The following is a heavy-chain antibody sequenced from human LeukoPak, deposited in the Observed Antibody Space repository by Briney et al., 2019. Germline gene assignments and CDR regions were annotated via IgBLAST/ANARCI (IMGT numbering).Heavy chain of an antibody. J-gene: IGHJ6*02. V-gene: IGHV4-59*01. CDR1: GGPIGSYC. D-gene: IGHD6-13*01. CDR2: IHYSGYI. Sequence: SETLALTCSVSGGPIGSYCWNWIRQPPGKGLEWIGCIHYSGYISYNPSLESRVTIPADTSKDQFSLKMSSVTAAHTDLYYCARWQGDSSNWGRTRGYGMDVWGQGITVIVSS. CDR3: ARWQGDSSNWGRTRGYGMDV.